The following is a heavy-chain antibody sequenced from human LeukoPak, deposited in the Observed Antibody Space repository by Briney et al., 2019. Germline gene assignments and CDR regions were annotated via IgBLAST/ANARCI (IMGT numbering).Heavy chain of an antibody. Sequence: SETLSLTCAVYVGSFSGYYWSWIRQPPGRGLEWIGEINHSGSTNYNPSLKSRVTISVATSKNQFSLKRSSVTAADTAVYYCARGTPPDIVVVPAATQGVYYFDYWGQGTLVTVSS. D-gene: IGHD2-2*01. V-gene: IGHV4-34*01. CDR3: ARGTPPDIVVVPAATQGVYYFDY. CDR2: INHSGST. J-gene: IGHJ4*02. CDR1: VGSFSGYY.